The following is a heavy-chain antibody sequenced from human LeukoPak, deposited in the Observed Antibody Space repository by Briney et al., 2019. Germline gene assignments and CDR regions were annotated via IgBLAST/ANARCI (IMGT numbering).Heavy chain of an antibody. D-gene: IGHD4-17*01. CDR2: IYSGGNT. CDR1: GFTVSINS. V-gene: IGHV3-53*01. CDR3: ARRAGEYSHPYDY. Sequence: GGSLRLSCTVSGFTVSINSMSWVRQAPGKGREWVSFIYSGGNTHYSDSVKGRFTISRDNSKNTLYLQMNSLRAEDTAVYYCARRAGEYSHPYDYWGQGTLVTVSS. J-gene: IGHJ4*02.